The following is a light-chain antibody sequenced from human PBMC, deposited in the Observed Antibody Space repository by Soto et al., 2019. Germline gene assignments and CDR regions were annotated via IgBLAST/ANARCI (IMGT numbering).Light chain of an antibody. CDR2: GAS. Sequence: EIVLTQSPGTLSLSPGERATLSCRASQSVSSSYLAWYQQKPGQAPRLLIYGASSRATGIPDRFSGSGSGTDLTFTISRLEPEDFAVYYCQQYGSSPRTFGLGTKVEIK. J-gene: IGKJ1*01. CDR3: QQYGSSPRT. V-gene: IGKV3-20*01. CDR1: QSVSSSY.